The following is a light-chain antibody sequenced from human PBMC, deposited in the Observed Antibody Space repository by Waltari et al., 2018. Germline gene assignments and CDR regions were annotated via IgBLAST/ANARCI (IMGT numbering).Light chain of an antibody. CDR2: GAS. V-gene: IGKV3-20*01. Sequence: EIMLTHSPGTLSLSPGERATLSCRASQSISKYLAWYQQKPGQAPRLLIYGASSRATGIPDRFSGSGSGTDFSLTISRLEPQDFAVYYCQHYVRLPATFGQGTKVEIK. CDR3: QHYVRLPAT. J-gene: IGKJ1*01. CDR1: QSISKY.